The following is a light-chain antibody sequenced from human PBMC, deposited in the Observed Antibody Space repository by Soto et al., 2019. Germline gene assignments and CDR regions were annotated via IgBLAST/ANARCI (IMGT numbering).Light chain of an antibody. J-gene: IGKJ1*01. V-gene: IGKV3-20*01. Sequence: EIVLTQSPGTLSLSPGERDTLSCRASQSVSKNYLAWYQQKPGQAPRLLIYGASNRATGIPDRFSGSGSGTDFTLTISRLEPEDFAVYYCQQYGSSGTFSQGTKVEIK. CDR3: QQYGSSGT. CDR2: GAS. CDR1: QSVSKNY.